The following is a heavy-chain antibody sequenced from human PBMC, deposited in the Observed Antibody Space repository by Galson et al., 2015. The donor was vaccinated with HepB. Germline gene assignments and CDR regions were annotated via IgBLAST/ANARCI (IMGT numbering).Heavy chain of an antibody. CDR2: IWYDGSNK. CDR3: ARLYTGYCSSTSCPDAFDI. J-gene: IGHJ3*02. CDR1: GFTFSSYG. V-gene: IGHV3-33*01. Sequence: SLRLSCAASGFTFSSYGMHWVRQAPGKGLEWVAVIWYDGSNKYYADSVKGRFTISRDNSKNTLYLQMNSLRAEDTAVYYCARLYTGYCSSTSCPDAFDIWGQGTMVTVSS. D-gene: IGHD2-2*03.